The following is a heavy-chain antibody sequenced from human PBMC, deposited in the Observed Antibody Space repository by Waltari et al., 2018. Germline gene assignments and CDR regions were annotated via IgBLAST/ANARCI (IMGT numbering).Heavy chain of an antibody. CDR1: GGPLSSGSYY. CDR3: ARKLNPRAPYFDL. V-gene: IGHV4-31*03. J-gene: IGHJ4*02. CDR2: IHHSGGT. Sequence: QVQLQESGPGLVKPSQTLSLTCIVSGGPLSSGSYYWRWIRQHPGKALEWIGDIHHSGGTLYHPSRESRATIRVDTSKTQLSLRLNSVSAADTAVYYCARKLNPRAPYFDLWGQGALVTVAS.